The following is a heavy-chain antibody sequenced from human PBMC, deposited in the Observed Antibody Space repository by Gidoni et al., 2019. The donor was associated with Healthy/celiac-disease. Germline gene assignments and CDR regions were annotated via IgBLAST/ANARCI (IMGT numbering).Heavy chain of an antibody. D-gene: IGHD2-15*01. CDR3: AKAPEGGGRFYGMDV. CDR1: GFTFSSYA. V-gene: IGHV3-23*01. CDR2: ISGSGGST. Sequence: EVQLLESGGGLVQPGGSLRLSCAASGFTFSSYAMSLVRQAPGKGLEWVSAISGSGGSTYYADSVKGRFTISRDNSKNTLYLQMNSLRAEDTAVYYCAKAPEGGGRFYGMDVWGQGTTVTVSS. J-gene: IGHJ6*02.